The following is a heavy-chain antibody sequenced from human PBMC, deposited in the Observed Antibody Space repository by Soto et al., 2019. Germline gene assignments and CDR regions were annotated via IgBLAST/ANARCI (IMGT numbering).Heavy chain of an antibody. CDR3: VRQGIGFLHGLVDV. V-gene: IGHV4-59*08. CDR2: VYDTWST. D-gene: IGHD3-10*01. CDR1: SGPSKSHN. Sequence: QGQVQQSGPGLVKPSETLSLTCTVSSGPSKSHNWGWIRQPPGRGLEWIGYVYDTWSTSYNPSLKSRVTVSADTSTNRISLTLRFVTAADTAVYYCVRQGIGFLHGLVDVWGQGTTVIVSS. J-gene: IGHJ6*01.